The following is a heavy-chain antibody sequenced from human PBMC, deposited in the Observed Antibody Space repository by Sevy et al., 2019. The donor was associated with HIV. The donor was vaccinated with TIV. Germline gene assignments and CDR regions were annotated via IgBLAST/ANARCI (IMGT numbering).Heavy chain of an antibody. D-gene: IGHD3-3*01. CDR1: GFTFSNAW. CDR2: IKSKTDGGTT. Sequence: GGSLRLSCAASGFTFSNAWMSWVRQAPGKGLEWVGRIKSKTDGGTTDYAAPVKGRFTISRDDSKNTLYLQMNSLKTGDTAVYYCTTDGSYDFWSGYYKLHDYWGQGTLVTVSS. V-gene: IGHV3-15*01. CDR3: TTDGSYDFWSGYYKLHDY. J-gene: IGHJ4*02.